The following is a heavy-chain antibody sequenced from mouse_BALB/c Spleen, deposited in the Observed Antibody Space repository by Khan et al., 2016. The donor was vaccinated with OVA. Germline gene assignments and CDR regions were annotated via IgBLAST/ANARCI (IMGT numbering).Heavy chain of an antibody. J-gene: IGHJ3*01. V-gene: IGHV5-6*01. CDR2: ISSDGDYT. Sequence: EVQLMESGGDLVRPGGSLQLSCAASGFTFSSYSMSWVRQTPDKRLEWVATISSDGDYTYYPDSVKGRFTISRDNAKNTLYLQMSSLKSEDTAMYYCASHLTGSFAYWGQGTLVTVSA. CDR3: ASHLTGSFAY. CDR1: GFTFSSYS. D-gene: IGHD4-1*01.